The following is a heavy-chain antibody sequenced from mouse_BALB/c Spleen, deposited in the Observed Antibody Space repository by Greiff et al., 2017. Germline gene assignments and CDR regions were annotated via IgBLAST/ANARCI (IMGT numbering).Heavy chain of an antibody. D-gene: IGHD2-10*02. CDR1: GYSITSGYY. Sequence: EVQLQQSGPGLVKPSQSLSLTCSVTGYSITSGYYWNWIRQFPGNKLEWMGYISYDGSNNYNPSLKNRISITRDTSKNQFFLKLNSVTTEDTATYYCAREGVWSYYYAMDYWGQGTSVTVSS. V-gene: IGHV3-6*02. J-gene: IGHJ4*01. CDR3: AREGVWSYYYAMDY. CDR2: ISYDGSN.